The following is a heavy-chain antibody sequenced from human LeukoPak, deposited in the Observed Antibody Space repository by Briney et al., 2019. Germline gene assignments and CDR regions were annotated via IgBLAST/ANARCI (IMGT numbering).Heavy chain of an antibody. V-gene: IGHV3-7*01. D-gene: IGHD3-22*01. Sequence: GGSLRLSCAASGFTFSSYAMHWVRQAPGKGLEWVANIKQDGSEKYYVDSVKGRFTISRDNAKNSLYLQMNSLRAEDTAVYYCARDGYYYDSSGYGLFDYWGQGTLVTVSS. CDR3: ARDGYYYDSSGYGLFDY. CDR2: IKQDGSEK. J-gene: IGHJ4*02. CDR1: GFTFSSYA.